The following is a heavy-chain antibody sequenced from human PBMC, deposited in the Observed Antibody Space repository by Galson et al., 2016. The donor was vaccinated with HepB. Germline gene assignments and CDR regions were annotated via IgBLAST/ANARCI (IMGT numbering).Heavy chain of an antibody. J-gene: IGHJ4*02. D-gene: IGHD3-22*01. CDR1: AFTFNNYA. CDR2: ISYDGSNK. CDR3: ASGYYYDSSGYYSDF. V-gene: IGHV3-30-3*02. Sequence: SLRLSCAVSAFTFNNYAMHWVRQAPGKGLEWVAFISYDGSNKYYSDSAKGRFAISRDNSRNTLSLQMNSLGAEDTAVYYCASGYYYDSSGYYSDFWGQGTLVTVSS.